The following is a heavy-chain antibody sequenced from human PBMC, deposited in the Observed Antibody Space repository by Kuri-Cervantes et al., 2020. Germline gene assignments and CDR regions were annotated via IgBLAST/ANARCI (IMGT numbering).Heavy chain of an antibody. D-gene: IGHD3-9*01. J-gene: IGHJ3*02. V-gene: IGHV4-59*01. Sequence: SETLSLTCTVSGGSISSYYWSWIRQPPGKGLEWIGYIYYSGNTNYNPSLKSRVTISVDTSKNQFSLKLSSVTAADTAVYYCARVSGYYDILTGTRGDAFDIWGQGTMVTVSS. CDR1: GGSISSYY. CDR3: ARVSGYYDILTGTRGDAFDI. CDR2: IYYSGNT.